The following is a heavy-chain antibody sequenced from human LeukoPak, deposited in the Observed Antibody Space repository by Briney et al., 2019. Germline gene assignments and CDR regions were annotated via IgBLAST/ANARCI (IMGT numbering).Heavy chain of an antibody. J-gene: IGHJ3*02. D-gene: IGHD1-26*01. CDR2: IYHSGST. CDR1: GYSISSGYY. V-gene: IGHV4-38-2*01. Sequence: SETLSLTCAVSGYSISSGYYWGWIRQPPGKGLEWIGSIYHSGSTYYNPSLKSRVTISVDTSKNQFSLKLSSVTAADTAVYYCARHEKGGSYFHYFNAFDIWGQETMVTVSS. CDR3: ARHEKGGSYFHYFNAFDI.